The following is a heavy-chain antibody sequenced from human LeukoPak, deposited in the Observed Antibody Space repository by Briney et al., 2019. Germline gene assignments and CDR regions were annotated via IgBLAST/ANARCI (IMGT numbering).Heavy chain of an antibody. D-gene: IGHD3-22*01. CDR2: ISYDGSNK. V-gene: IGHV3-30*04. Sequence: GGSLRLSCAASGFSLSNYAMHWVRQAPGKGLEWVALISYDGSNKYYADSVKGRFTISRDNSKNTLYLQMNSLRAEDTAVYYCAKGLSSGYSGSDYWGQGTLVTVSS. CDR1: GFSLSNYA. J-gene: IGHJ4*02. CDR3: AKGLSSGYSGSDY.